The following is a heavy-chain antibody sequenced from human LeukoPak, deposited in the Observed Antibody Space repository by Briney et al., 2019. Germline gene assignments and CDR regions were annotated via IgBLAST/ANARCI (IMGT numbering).Heavy chain of an antibody. J-gene: IGHJ6*03. CDR2: IYHSGST. CDR3: SRGGPGVVPAAIAATGPNVTFMYV. V-gene: IGHV4-34*01. CDR1: GGSFSGYY. D-gene: IGHD2-2*02. Sequence: SETLSLTCAVYGGSFSGYYWSWIRQPPGKGLEWIGEIYHSGSTNYNPSLKSRVTISVDTSKNHFSLKRSSVTAADTAVYYSSRGGPGVVPAAIAATGPNVTFMYVCGERTTGTV.